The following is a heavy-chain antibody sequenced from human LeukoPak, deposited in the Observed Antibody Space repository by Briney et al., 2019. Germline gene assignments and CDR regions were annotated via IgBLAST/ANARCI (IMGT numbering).Heavy chain of an antibody. CDR1: GYTFTSYS. Sequence: ASVKVSCKASGYTFTSYSIHWVRQAPGQGLEWMGWINPNSGGTNYAQKFQGRVTMTRDTSISTAYMELSRLRSDDTAVYYCARDTSHCSGGSCLYYYYYYMDVWGKGTTVTISS. CDR3: ARDTSHCSGGSCLYYYYYYMDV. CDR2: INPNSGGT. J-gene: IGHJ6*03. D-gene: IGHD2-15*01. V-gene: IGHV1-2*02.